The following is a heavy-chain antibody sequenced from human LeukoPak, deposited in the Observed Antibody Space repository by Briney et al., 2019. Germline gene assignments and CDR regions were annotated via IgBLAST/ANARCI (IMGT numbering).Heavy chain of an antibody. D-gene: IGHD6-13*01. CDR2: IIPILGIA. CDR1: GGTFSSYA. J-gene: IGHJ6*02. V-gene: IGHV1-69*04. CDR3: ARGGAAAGYAAYYYYGMDV. Sequence: ASVKVSCKASGGTFSSYAISWVRQAPGQGLEWMGRIIPILGIANYAQKFQGRVTITADKSTSTAYMELSSLRSEDTAVYYCARGGAAAGYAAYYYYGMDVWGQGTTVTVSS.